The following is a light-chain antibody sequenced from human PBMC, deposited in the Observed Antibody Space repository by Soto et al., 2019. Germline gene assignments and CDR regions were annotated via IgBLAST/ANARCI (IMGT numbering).Light chain of an antibody. CDR1: SSDVGAYNY. Sequence: QSALTQPASVSGSPGQSTTMSCTGTSSDVGAYNYVSWYQQHPGKAPKLMIYEVSNRPSGVSNRFSGSKSANTASLTISGLQAGDEADYYCSSYTSSSTWLFGGGTKVTVL. CDR2: EVS. CDR3: SSYTSSSTWL. J-gene: IGLJ3*02. V-gene: IGLV2-14*03.